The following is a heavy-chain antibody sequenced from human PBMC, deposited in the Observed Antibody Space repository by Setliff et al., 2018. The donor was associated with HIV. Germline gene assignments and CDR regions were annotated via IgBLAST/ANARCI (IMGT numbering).Heavy chain of an antibody. D-gene: IGHD1-7*01. V-gene: IGHV3-23*01. CDR2: ISGSGGST. Sequence: PGGSLRLSCAASGFTFSSYGMHWVRQAPGKGLEWVSAISGSGGSTYYADSVKGRFTISRDNSKNTLYLQMNSLRAKDTAVYYCATDRTNPVFGTISEGDYWGQGTLVTVSS. J-gene: IGHJ4*02. CDR1: GFTFSSYG. CDR3: ATDRTNPVFGTISEGDY.